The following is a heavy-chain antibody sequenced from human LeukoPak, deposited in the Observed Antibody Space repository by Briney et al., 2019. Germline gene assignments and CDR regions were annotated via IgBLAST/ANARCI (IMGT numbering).Heavy chain of an antibody. D-gene: IGHD6-19*01. Sequence: HPGGSLRLSCAASGFTFSSYSMNWVRQAPGKGLEWVSYISSSSSTIYYADSVKGRFTISRDNAKNSLYLQMNSLRAEDTAVYYCARDRWYSSGWCDYWGQGTLVTVSS. V-gene: IGHV3-48*01. CDR3: ARDRWYSSGWCDY. CDR2: ISSSSSTI. J-gene: IGHJ4*02. CDR1: GFTFSSYS.